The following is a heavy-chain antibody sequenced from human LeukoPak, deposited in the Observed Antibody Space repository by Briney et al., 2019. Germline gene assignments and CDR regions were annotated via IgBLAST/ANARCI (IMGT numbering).Heavy chain of an antibody. Sequence: GGSLRLSCVASGFSVSSNYMTWVRQAPGKGLEWVSLFYGGGSTHYADSVKGRFTISRDNSKNTLYLQMNSLRVEDTAVYYCAKDQGQWLVWSPLDYWGQGTLVTVSS. V-gene: IGHV3-66*01. CDR3: AKDQGQWLVWSPLDY. CDR1: GFSVSSNY. J-gene: IGHJ4*02. D-gene: IGHD6-19*01. CDR2: FYGGGST.